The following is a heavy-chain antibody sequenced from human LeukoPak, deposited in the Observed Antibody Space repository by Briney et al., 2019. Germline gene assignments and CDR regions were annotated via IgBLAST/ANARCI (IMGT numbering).Heavy chain of an antibody. CDR2: IKQDGSEK. Sequence: GGSLRLSCAASGFTFSSYWMSWVRQAPGKGLEWVANIKQDGSEKYYVDSVKGRFTISRDNTKNSLYLQMNSLRAEDTAVYHCMMSLTAHYYYGMDAWGQGTAVTVSS. J-gene: IGHJ6*02. V-gene: IGHV3-7*02. D-gene: IGHD2-21*02. CDR3: MMSLTAHYYYGMDA. CDR1: GFTFSSYW.